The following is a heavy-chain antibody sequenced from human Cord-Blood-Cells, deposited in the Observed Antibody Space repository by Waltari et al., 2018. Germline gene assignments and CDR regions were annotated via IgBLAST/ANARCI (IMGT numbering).Heavy chain of an antibody. J-gene: IGHJ4*02. Sequence: QVQLVESGGGVVQPGRSLRLSCAASGFTFSSYGMHWVRQAPGKGLEWVAVISYDGSNKYDADSVKGRFTISRDNSKNTLYLQMNSLRAEDTAVYYCAKQCSSTSCFDYWGQGTLVTVSS. D-gene: IGHD2-2*01. CDR2: ISYDGSNK. V-gene: IGHV3-30*18. CDR3: AKQCSSTSCFDY. CDR1: GFTFSSYG.